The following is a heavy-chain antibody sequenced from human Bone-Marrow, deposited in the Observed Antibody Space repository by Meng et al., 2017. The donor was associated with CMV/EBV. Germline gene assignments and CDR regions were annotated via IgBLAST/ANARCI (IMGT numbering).Heavy chain of an antibody. J-gene: IGHJ4*02. CDR3: ASGYSFGKFDY. CDR2: IYHSGST. V-gene: IGHV4-39*07. CDR1: GGSISSSSYY. D-gene: IGHD5-18*01. Sequence: SETLSLTCTVSGGSISSSSYYWGWIRQPPGKGLEWIGSIYHSGSTYYNPSLKSRVTISVDTSQNQFYLGLSSVTAADTAVYYCASGYSFGKFDYWGQGTLVTVSS.